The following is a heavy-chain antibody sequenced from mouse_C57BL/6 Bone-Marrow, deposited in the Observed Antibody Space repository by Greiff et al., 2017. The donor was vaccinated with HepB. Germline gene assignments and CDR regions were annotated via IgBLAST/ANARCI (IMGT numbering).Heavy chain of an antibody. CDR3: ARWRWLLRYWYFDV. CDR2: IWSGGST. J-gene: IGHJ1*03. CDR1: GFSLTSYG. V-gene: IGHV2-2*01. D-gene: IGHD2-3*01. Sequence: QVQLKESGPGLVQPSQSLSITCTVSGFSLTSYGVHWVRQSPGKGLEWLGVIWSGGSTDYNAAFISRLSISKDNSKSQVFFKMNSLQADDTAIYYCARWRWLLRYWYFDVWGTGTTVTVSS.